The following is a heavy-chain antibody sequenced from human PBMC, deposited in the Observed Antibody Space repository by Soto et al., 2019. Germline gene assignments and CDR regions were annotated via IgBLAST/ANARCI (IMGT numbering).Heavy chain of an antibody. CDR3: ARXLVATTKTYYYYYGMDV. J-gene: IGHJ6*02. Sequence: GGSLRLSCAASGFTFSSYSMNWVRQAPGKGLEWVSSISSSSSYIYYADSVKGRFTISRDNAKNSLYLQMNSLRAEDTAVYYCARXLVATTKTYYYYYGMDVWGQGTTVTVSS. CDR2: ISSSSSYI. D-gene: IGHD5-12*01. V-gene: IGHV3-21*01. CDR1: GFTFSSYS.